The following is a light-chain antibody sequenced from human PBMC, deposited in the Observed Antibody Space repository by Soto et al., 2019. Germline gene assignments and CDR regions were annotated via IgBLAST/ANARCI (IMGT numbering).Light chain of an antibody. CDR2: DVI. J-gene: IGLJ2*01. Sequence: QSALTQPASVSGSPGQSITISCTGTSSDVGGYKYVSWYQQHPGKAPKVMIYDVINRPSGVSNRFSGSKSGNTASLIISGLKAEDEADYYCSSYTSSSTLVIFGGGTKLTVL. V-gene: IGLV2-14*03. CDR1: SSDVGGYKY. CDR3: SSYTSSSTLVI.